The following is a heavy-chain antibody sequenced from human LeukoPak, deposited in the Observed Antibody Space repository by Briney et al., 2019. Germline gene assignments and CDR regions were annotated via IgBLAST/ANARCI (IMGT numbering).Heavy chain of an antibody. CDR3: ATDFWSGYSHYYYMDV. V-gene: IGHV4-59*01. Sequence: PSETLSLTCTVSGGSISSYYWSWIRQPPGKGLEWIGYIYYIGSTNYNPSLKSRVTISLDTSKNQFSLKLNSVTAADTAVYYCATDFWSGYSHYYYMDVWGKGTTVTVSS. D-gene: IGHD3-3*01. CDR1: GGSISSYY. J-gene: IGHJ6*03. CDR2: IYYIGST.